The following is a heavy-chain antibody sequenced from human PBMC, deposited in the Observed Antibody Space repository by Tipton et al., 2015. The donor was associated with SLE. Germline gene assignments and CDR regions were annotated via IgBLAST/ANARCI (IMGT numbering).Heavy chain of an antibody. D-gene: IGHD3-16*02. CDR3: ARGKTFGGVIVTPFDY. V-gene: IGHV4-61*08. Sequence: TLSLTCSVSGGSISSSGYYWGWIRQPPGKGLEWIGYLYYSGGTNYNPSLKSRVTISVDTSKNQFSLKLSSVTAADTAVYYCARGKTFGGVIVTPFDYWGQGTLVTVSS. J-gene: IGHJ4*02. CDR1: GGSISSSGYY. CDR2: LYYSGGT.